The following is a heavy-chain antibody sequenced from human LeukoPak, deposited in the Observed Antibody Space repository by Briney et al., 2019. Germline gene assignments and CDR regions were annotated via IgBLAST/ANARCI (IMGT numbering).Heavy chain of an antibody. D-gene: IGHD6-6*01. Sequence: GGSLTLSCAASGFTFSSYAMSWVRHAPGKGLEWVLAIIGSGGSTYYADSVKGRFTISRDNSKNTLYLQMNSLRAEDTAVYYCANHALAARPPYYYYYFMDVWGKGTTVTVPS. J-gene: IGHJ6*03. V-gene: IGHV3-23*01. CDR1: GFTFSSYA. CDR2: IIGSGGST. CDR3: ANHALAARPPYYYYYFMDV.